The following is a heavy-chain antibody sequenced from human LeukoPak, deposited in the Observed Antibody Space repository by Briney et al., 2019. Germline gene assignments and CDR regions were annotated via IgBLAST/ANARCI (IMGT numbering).Heavy chain of an antibody. V-gene: IGHV3-23*01. CDR2: ISGSGRST. CDR1: GFTFSDSA. CDR3: AKGGPQFFDY. D-gene: IGHD5-24*01. Sequence: GGSLRLSCAVSGFTFSDSAMSWVRQAPGRGLEWVSTISGSGRSTSSADSVKGRFTISRDNSRTTLYLQMNTLRAEDTAIYYCAKGGPQFFDYWGQGTLVTVSS. J-gene: IGHJ4*02.